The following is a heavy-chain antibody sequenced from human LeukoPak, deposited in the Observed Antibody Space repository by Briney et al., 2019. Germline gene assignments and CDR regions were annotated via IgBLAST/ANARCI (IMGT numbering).Heavy chain of an antibody. D-gene: IGHD2-2*01. J-gene: IGHJ6*03. CDR3: ARVLGSTSYHMDV. CDR2: IKQDGSEK. CDR1: GFTFSSYW. V-gene: IGHV3-7*01. Sequence: GGSLRLSCAASGFTFSSYWMSWVRQAPGKGLGWVANIKQDGSEKYYVDSVKGRFTISRDNAKNSLYLQMNSLRAEDTAVYYCARVLGSTSYHMDVWGKGTTVTVS.